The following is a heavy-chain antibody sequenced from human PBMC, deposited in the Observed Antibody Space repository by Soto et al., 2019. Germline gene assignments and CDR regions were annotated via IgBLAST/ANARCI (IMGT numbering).Heavy chain of an antibody. D-gene: IGHD2-15*01. CDR2: INPNSGGT. Sequence: ASVKVSCKASGYTFTGYYMHWVRQAPGQGLEWMGWINPNSGGTNYAQKFQGWVTMTRDTSISTAYMELSRLRSDDTAVYYCARVGVVAANDAFDIWGQGTMVTVSS. V-gene: IGHV1-2*04. J-gene: IGHJ3*02. CDR3: ARVGVVAANDAFDI. CDR1: GYTFTGYY.